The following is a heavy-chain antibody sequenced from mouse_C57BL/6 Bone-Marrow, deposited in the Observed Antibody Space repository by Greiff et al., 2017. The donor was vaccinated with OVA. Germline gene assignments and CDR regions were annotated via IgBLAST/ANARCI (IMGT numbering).Heavy chain of an antibody. Sequence: LQESGPELVKPGASVKISCKASGYAFSSSWMNWVKQRPGKGLEWIGRIYPGDGDTNYNGKFKGKATLTADKSSSTAYMQLSSLTSEDSAVYFCAREGTSTMVTRGWFAYWGQGTLVTVSA. D-gene: IGHD2-2*01. J-gene: IGHJ3*01. CDR1: GYAFSSSW. CDR3: AREGTSTMVTRGWFAY. V-gene: IGHV1-82*01. CDR2: IYPGDGDT.